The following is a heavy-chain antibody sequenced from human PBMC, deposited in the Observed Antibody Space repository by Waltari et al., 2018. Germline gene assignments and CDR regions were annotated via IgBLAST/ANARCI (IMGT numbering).Heavy chain of an antibody. J-gene: IGHJ4*02. D-gene: IGHD1-7*01. CDR1: GSTVSSYW. CDR2: IKQDGSEN. V-gene: IGHV3-7*01. Sequence: EVQLVESGGGLVQPGGALRLSCAASGSTVSSYWMRWVRQAPGKGLEWVANIKQDGSENYYVESVKGRFTISRDNAKNSLYLQMNSLRAEDTAVYYCARAGWNYDFDYWGQGTLVTVSS. CDR3: ARAGWNYDFDY.